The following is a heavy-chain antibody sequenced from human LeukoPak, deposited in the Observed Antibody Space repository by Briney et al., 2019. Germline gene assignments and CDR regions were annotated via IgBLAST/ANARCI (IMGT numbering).Heavy chain of an antibody. CDR2: IYYSGST. V-gene: IGHV4-59*01. Sequence: SETLSLTCTVSGGSISSYYRSWIRQPPGKGLEWIGYIYYSGSTNYNPSLKSRVTISVDTSKNQFSLKLSSVTAADTAVYYCARAVIWFGELDMGIHFDYWGQGTLVTVSS. J-gene: IGHJ4*02. CDR1: GGSISSYY. D-gene: IGHD3-10*01. CDR3: ARAVIWFGELDMGIHFDY.